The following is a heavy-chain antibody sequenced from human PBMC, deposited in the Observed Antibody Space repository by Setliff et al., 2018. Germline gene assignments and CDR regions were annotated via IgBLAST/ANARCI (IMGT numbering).Heavy chain of an antibody. CDR3: TTGSVCVGDCYSGRLNY. CDR2: IHYAGRET. Sequence: GGSLRLSCAASGFTFSDYGMHWVRQAPGKGLEWVAFIHYAGRETYFADSVKGRFTISRDNSKNTLYLQMNSLKTEDTAVYYCTTGSVCVGDCYSGRLNYWGQGTLVTVSS. V-gene: IGHV3-30*02. D-gene: IGHD2-21*02. J-gene: IGHJ4*02. CDR1: GFTFSDYG.